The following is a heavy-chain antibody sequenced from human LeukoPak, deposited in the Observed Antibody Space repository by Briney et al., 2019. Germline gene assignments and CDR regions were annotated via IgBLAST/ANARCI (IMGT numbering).Heavy chain of an antibody. D-gene: IGHD6-6*01. CDR3: AKSGTYSSSSGYIDS. V-gene: IGHV3-9*01. J-gene: IGHJ4*02. CDR2: ISWNSGNT. Sequence: QSGGSLRLSCAASRFTFDGYAMHWVRQAPGKGLEWVSSISWNSGNTDYAASVKGRFTISRDNAKKSQHLQMNSLRAEDTALYYCAKSGTYSSSSGYIDSWGQGTLVTVSS. CDR1: RFTFDGYA.